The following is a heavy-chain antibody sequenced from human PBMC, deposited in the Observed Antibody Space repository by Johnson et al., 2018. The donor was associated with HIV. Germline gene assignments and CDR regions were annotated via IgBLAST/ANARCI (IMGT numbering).Heavy chain of an antibody. CDR2: ISYHSGTI. D-gene: IGHD1-26*01. CDR1: GFTFSGSA. V-gene: IGHV3-9*01. Sequence: VQLVESGGGLVQPGGSLKLSCAASGFTFSGSAIHWVRQAPGKGLEWVSGISYHSGTIGYADSVKGRFTISRDNAKNSLYLQMSSLRAEDTALYYCAKDPSGTYTFKAFDIWGKGTMVTVSS. CDR3: AKDPSGTYTFKAFDI. J-gene: IGHJ3*02.